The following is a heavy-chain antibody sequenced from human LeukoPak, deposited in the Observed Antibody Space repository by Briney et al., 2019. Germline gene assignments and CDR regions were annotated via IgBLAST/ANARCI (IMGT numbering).Heavy chain of an antibody. CDR3: ARGFGRYLPPGNDAFDI. Sequence: GGSLRLSCAASRFTFSTYGMHWVRQAPGKGLEWVAFIWYDGSSKYYADSVKGRFTISRDNSKNTLYLQMNSLRAEDTAVYYCARGFGRYLPPGNDAFDIWGLGTMVTVSS. CDR1: RFTFSTYG. D-gene: IGHD3-9*01. CDR2: IWYDGSSK. V-gene: IGHV3-33*01. J-gene: IGHJ3*02.